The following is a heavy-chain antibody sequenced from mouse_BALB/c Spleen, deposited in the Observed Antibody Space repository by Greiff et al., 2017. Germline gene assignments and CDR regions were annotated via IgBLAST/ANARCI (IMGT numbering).Heavy chain of an antibody. CDR2: ISSGGGNT. CDR1: GFTFSSYT. V-gene: IGHV5-9*03. CDR3: ARGGNYLDY. Sequence: EVQVVESGGGLVKPGGSLKLSCAASGFTFSSYTMSWVRQTPEKRLEWVATISSGGGNTYYPDSVKGRFTISRDNAKNNLYLQMSSLRSEDTALYYCARGGNYLDYWGQGTTLTVSS. J-gene: IGHJ2*01.